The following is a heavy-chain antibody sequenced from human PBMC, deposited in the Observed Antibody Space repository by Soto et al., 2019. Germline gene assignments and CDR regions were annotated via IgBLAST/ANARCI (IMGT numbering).Heavy chain of an antibody. Sequence: QVQLVESGGGVVQPGRSLRLSCAASGFTFSSYAMHWVRQAPGKGLEWVAVISYDGSNKYYADSVKGRFTISRDNSKNTLYLQMNSLRAEDTAVYYCARNRGIAAAGTYYYYGMDVWGQGTTVTVSS. CDR3: ARNRGIAAAGTYYYYGMDV. D-gene: IGHD6-13*01. CDR1: GFTFSSYA. CDR2: ISYDGSNK. V-gene: IGHV3-30-3*01. J-gene: IGHJ6*02.